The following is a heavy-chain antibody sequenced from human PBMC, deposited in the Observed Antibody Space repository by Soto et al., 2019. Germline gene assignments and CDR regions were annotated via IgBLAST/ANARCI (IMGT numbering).Heavy chain of an antibody. CDR3: AKRRGAGGYFDY. CDR2: VSSGGGT. CDR1: GFTFSTYA. V-gene: IGHV3-23*01. Sequence: PGGSLRLSCAASGFTFSTYAMGWVRQAPGKGLEWVSVVSSGGGTHYADSVKGRFTVSRDNSKNTLSLQMNSLRADDTAVYYCAKRRGAGGYFDYWGQGALVTASS. D-gene: IGHD2-15*01. J-gene: IGHJ4*02.